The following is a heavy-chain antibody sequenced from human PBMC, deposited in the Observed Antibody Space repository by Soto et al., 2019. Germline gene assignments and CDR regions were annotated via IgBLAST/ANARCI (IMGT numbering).Heavy chain of an antibody. D-gene: IGHD2-21*01. CDR2: IYHSVYT. Sequence: QVQLQESGPGLVKPSQTLSLTCTVSGGSISSGGHYWSWIRQHPGKGLGWIGYIYHSVYTDYTPSLKSRATISVDTSTNHFSLKLGSVYAADTAVYDCARAVGNSFVACWGQGAEVTVSS. CDR1: GGSISSGGHY. CDR3: ARAVGNSFVAC. V-gene: IGHV4-31*03. J-gene: IGHJ4*02.